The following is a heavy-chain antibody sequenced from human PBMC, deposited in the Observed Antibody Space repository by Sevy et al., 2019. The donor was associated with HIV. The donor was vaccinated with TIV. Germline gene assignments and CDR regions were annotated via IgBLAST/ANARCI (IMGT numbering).Heavy chain of an antibody. Sequence: GGSLRLSCATSGFTVSTYNMNWVRQAPGKGLEWVSSISSGSGFIFYADSVKGRFTISRDNAKNSLDLQMNSLRAEDAAVYYCAREKTILEGRYGMDVWGQGTTVTVSS. J-gene: IGHJ6*02. CDR1: GFTVSTYN. V-gene: IGHV3-21*01. CDR2: ISSGSGFI. D-gene: IGHD3-3*01. CDR3: AREKTILEGRYGMDV.